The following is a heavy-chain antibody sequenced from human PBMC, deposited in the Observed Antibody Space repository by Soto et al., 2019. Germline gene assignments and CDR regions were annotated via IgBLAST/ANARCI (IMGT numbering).Heavy chain of an antibody. Sequence: GASVKVSCKASGYTFTGYYIHWVREAPGQGLEWMGWINPQTGGTSYAQKFLGRVTMTRDTSISTGYMELSGLNSDDTALYYCAKGLWTVGHCSGGSCYDGMDVWGQGTTVTVSS. CDR3: AKGLWTVGHCSGGSCYDGMDV. D-gene: IGHD2-15*01. CDR2: INPQTGGT. CDR1: GYTFTGYY. V-gene: IGHV1-2*02. J-gene: IGHJ6*02.